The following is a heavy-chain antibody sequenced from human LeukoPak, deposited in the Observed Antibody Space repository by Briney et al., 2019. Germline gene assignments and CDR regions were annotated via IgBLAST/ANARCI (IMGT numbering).Heavy chain of an antibody. CDR3: GRVSESLVNGGVSWSFDN. D-gene: IGHD2-15*01. J-gene: IGHJ4*02. Sequence: GGSLRLSCAASGFTFSSYWMSWVRQAPGKGLEWVANIKQDGSEKYYVDSVKGRFTISRDNAKDSLYLQMNSLRAEDTAVYYCGRVSESLVNGGVSWSFDNWGQGTLVTVSS. V-gene: IGHV3-7*03. CDR2: IKQDGSEK. CDR1: GFTFSSYW.